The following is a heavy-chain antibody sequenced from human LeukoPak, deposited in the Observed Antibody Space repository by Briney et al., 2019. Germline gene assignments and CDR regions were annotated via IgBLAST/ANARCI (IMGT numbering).Heavy chain of an antibody. Sequence: SQTLSLTCAISGDRVSSNSAGWNWIRQSPSRGLEWLGRTHYRSKWYNDYAGSVKSRIIINADTSKNHFSLQLKSVTPEDTGVYYCARAEVVVPATHYHGMGVWGPGTTVTVSS. CDR2: THYRSKWYN. CDR1: GDRVSSNSAG. D-gene: IGHD2-15*01. V-gene: IGHV6-1*01. J-gene: IGHJ6*02. CDR3: ARAEVVVPATHYHGMGV.